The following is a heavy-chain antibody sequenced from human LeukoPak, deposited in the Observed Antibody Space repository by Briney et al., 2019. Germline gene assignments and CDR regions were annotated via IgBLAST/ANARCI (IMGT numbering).Heavy chain of an antibody. J-gene: IGHJ4*02. Sequence: PGGSLRLSCAASGFTVSSNYMSWVRQAPGKGLEWVSVIYSGGSTYYADSVKGGFTISRDNSKNTLYLQMNSLRAEDTAVYYCARIRSEGYFDYWGQGTLVTVSS. CDR2: IYSGGST. V-gene: IGHV3-66*01. D-gene: IGHD3-10*01. CDR1: GFTVSSNY. CDR3: ARIRSEGYFDY.